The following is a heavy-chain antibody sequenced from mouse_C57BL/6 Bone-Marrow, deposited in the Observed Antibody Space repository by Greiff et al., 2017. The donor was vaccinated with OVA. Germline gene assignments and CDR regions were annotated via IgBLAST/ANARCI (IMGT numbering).Heavy chain of an antibody. CDR1: GYTFTDYY. CDR3: ATYDYEDYAMDY. CDR2: IYPGSGNT. Sequence: VQRVESGAELVRPGASVKLSCKASGYTFTDYYINWVKQRPGQGLEWIARIYPGSGNTYYNEKFKGKATLTAEKSSSTAYMQLSSLTSEDSAVYFCATYDYEDYAMDYWGQGTSVTVSS. V-gene: IGHV1-76*01. D-gene: IGHD2-4*01. J-gene: IGHJ4*01.